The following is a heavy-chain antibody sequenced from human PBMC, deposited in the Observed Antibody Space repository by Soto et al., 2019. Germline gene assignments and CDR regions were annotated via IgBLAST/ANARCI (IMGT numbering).Heavy chain of an antibody. CDR1: GGSIINGDTY. D-gene: IGHD2-15*01. V-gene: IGHV4-31*03. Sequence: QVQLQESGPGLVKPSQTLSLTCTVSGGSIINGDTYLNWIRQHPEKGLEWMGYINYMGTTNYNPALKSRILISIDTSKNQFSLRLTSVTAADTAVYYSARDAPGVAPYWGQGTLVTVSS. CDR2: INYMGTT. CDR3: ARDAPGVAPY. J-gene: IGHJ4*02.